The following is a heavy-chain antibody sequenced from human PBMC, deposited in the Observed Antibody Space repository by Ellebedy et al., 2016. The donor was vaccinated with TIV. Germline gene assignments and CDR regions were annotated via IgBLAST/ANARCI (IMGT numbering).Heavy chain of an antibody. D-gene: IGHD2-15*01. CDR1: GYSFTTYW. Sequence: GESLKISCKGSGYSFTTYWIGWVRQMSGKGLEWMGIIYPGDPDTRYSPSFQGQVTISADKSISTAYLQWSSLKASDTAMYYCARVGEVAATPCSYWGQGTLVTVSS. V-gene: IGHV5-51*01. CDR2: IYPGDPDT. CDR3: ARVGEVAATPCSY. J-gene: IGHJ4*02.